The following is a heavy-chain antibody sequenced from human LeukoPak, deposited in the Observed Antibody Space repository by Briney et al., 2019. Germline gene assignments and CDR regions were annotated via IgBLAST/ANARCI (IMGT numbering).Heavy chain of an antibody. CDR3: ARVAARGVDYGSGSRDY. CDR1: GGTFSSYA. D-gene: IGHD3-10*01. V-gene: IGHV1-69*13. J-gene: IGHJ4*02. CDR2: IIPIFGTA. Sequence: GASVKVSCKASGGTFSSYAISWVRQAPGQGLEWMGGIIPIFGTANYAQEFQGRVTITADESTSTAYMELSSLRSEDTAVYYCARVAARGVDYGSGSRDYWGQGTLVTVSS.